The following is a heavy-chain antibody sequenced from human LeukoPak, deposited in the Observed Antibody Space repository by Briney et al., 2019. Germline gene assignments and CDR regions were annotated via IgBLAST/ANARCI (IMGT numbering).Heavy chain of an antibody. CDR1: GGSISSYY. J-gene: IGHJ5*02. Sequence: SETLSLTCTVSGGSISSYYWSWIRQPPGKGLEWIGYIYYSGSTNYNPSLKSRVTISVDTSKNQFSLKLSSVTAADTAVYYCARVVVPAENWFDPWGQGTLVTVSS. CDR3: ARVVVPAENWFDP. CDR2: IYYSGST. D-gene: IGHD2-2*01. V-gene: IGHV4-59*01.